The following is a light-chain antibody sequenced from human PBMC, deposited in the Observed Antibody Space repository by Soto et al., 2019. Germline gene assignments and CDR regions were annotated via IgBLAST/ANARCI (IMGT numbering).Light chain of an antibody. J-gene: IGKJ1*01. CDR2: GAS. Sequence: EVMMTQSPATLSVSPGERATLSCRASQSVSSNLAWYQQKPGQAPRLLIYGASTRATGIPARFSGSGSGTDFTLTISCLQSEDFATYYCQQYYSYPWTFGQGTKVDIK. V-gene: IGKV3-15*01. CDR1: QSVSSN. CDR3: QQYYSYPWT.